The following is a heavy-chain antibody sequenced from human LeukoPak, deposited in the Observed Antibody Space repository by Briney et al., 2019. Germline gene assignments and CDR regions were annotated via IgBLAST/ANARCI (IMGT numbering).Heavy chain of an antibody. J-gene: IGHJ4*02. CDR1: GGTFISYA. V-gene: IGHV1-69*01. CDR3: ARKGDYYDSSGYWAY. CDR2: IIPIFGTA. Sequence: SVKVSCKASGGTFISYAISWVRQAPGQGLEWMGGIIPIFGTANYAQKFQGRVTITADESTSTAYMELSSLRSEDTAVYYCARKGDYYDSSGYWAYWGQGTLVTVSS. D-gene: IGHD3-22*01.